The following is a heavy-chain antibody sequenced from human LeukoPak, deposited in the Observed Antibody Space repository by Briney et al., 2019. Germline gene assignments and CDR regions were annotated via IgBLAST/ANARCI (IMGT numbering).Heavy chain of an antibody. V-gene: IGHV5-51*01. D-gene: IGHD3-9*01. Sequence: GESLKISCKDSGYSFTSYWIGWVRQMPGKGLEWMGIIYPGDSDTRYSPSFQGQVTISADKSINTAYLQWSSLKASDTAIYYCATADVLTGSLYDHWGQGTLVTVSS. CDR3: ATADVLTGSLYDH. CDR2: IYPGDSDT. J-gene: IGHJ5*02. CDR1: GYSFTSYW.